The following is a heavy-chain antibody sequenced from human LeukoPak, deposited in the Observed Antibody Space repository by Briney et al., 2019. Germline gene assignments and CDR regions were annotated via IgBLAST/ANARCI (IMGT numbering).Heavy chain of an antibody. CDR3: ARGPLAVAPFDY. CDR1: GGSFSGYY. Sequence: SETLSLTCAVYGGSFSGYYWSWIRQPPGKGLEWIGEINHSGSTNYNPSLKSRVTISVDTSKNQFSLKLSSVTAADTAVYYCARGPLAVAPFDYWGQGTLVTVSS. J-gene: IGHJ4*02. V-gene: IGHV4-34*01. CDR2: INHSGST. D-gene: IGHD6-19*01.